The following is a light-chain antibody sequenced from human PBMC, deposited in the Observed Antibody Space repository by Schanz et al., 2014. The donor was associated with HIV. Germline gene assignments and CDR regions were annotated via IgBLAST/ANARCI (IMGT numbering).Light chain of an antibody. CDR3: ASYTTSHTFV. V-gene: IGLV2-11*01. CDR2: EVN. Sequence: QSVLNQPRSVSGSPGQSVTIFCTGTSSDVGAYDYVSWYQQHPGKAPKLMIYEVNERPSGVPDRFSGSKSGNTASLTVSGLQAEDEADYYCASYTTSHTFVFGTGTKLTVL. J-gene: IGLJ1*01. CDR1: SSDVGAYDY.